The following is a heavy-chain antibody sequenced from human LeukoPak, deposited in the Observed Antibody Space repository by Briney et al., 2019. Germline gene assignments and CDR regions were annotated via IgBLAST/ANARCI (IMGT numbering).Heavy chain of an antibody. CDR1: GFTFSSSW. D-gene: IGHD2-2*01. CDR3: ARDGWYCSSTSCYFYYYYYMDV. Sequence: GGSLRLSCAASGFTFSSSWMAWVRQAPGKGLEWVAVISYDGSNKYYADSVKGRFTISRDNSKNTLYLQMNSLRAEDTAVYYCARDGWYCSSTSCYFYYYYYMDVWGKGTTVTVSS. CDR2: ISYDGSNK. V-gene: IGHV3-30-3*01. J-gene: IGHJ6*03.